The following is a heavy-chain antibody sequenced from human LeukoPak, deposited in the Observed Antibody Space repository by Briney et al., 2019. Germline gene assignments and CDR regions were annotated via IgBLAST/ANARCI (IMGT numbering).Heavy chain of an antibody. CDR3: ASGGRGLAARQFDY. D-gene: IGHD6-6*01. CDR1: GFTFSRYW. Sequence: GGSLRLSCAASGFTFSRYWMSWARQAPGKGLEWVANIKQDGSEKYYVDSVKGRFTISRDNARNSLYLQMNSLRAGDTAVYYCASGGRGLAARQFDYWGQGTLVTVSA. CDR2: IKQDGSEK. J-gene: IGHJ4*02. V-gene: IGHV3-7*01.